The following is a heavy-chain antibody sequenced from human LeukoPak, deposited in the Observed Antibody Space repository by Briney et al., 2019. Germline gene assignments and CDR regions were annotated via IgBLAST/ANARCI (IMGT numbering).Heavy chain of an antibody. V-gene: IGHV3-21*01. Sequence: PGGSLRLSCAASGFTFSSYNMDWVRQAPGKGLEWVSFIDSSSRCIYQADSVKGRFTISRDNAKSSVFLQMNSLRAEDTAVYYCARVGGHCTSTSCPPPDYWGQGTLVTVSS. CDR1: GFTFSSYN. J-gene: IGHJ4*02. CDR2: IDSSSRCI. D-gene: IGHD2-2*01. CDR3: ARVGGHCTSTSCPPPDY.